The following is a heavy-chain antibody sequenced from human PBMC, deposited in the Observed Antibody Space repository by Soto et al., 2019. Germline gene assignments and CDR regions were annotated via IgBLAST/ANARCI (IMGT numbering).Heavy chain of an antibody. Sequence: QITLKESGPTLVKPTQTLTLTCTFSGFSLTTSGVGVGWIRQPPGKALEWLALIYWDDDQRYRPSLKSRLTVTKDTSKNQVVLTMTNMDPVDTATYYCAHRLGLYDFHNWFDPWGQGTLVTVSS. CDR2: IYWDDDQ. J-gene: IGHJ5*02. V-gene: IGHV2-5*02. D-gene: IGHD3-3*01. CDR1: GFSLTTSGVG. CDR3: AHRLGLYDFHNWFDP.